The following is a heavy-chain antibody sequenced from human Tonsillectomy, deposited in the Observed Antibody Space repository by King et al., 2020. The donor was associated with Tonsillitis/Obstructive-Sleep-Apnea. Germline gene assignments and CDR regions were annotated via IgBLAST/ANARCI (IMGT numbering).Heavy chain of an antibody. J-gene: IGHJ5*02. Sequence: QLQESGPGLVKPSETLSLTCTVSGGSISSYYWSWIRQPPGKGLEWIGYIYYSGTTNYNPSLKSRVTISLDTSNNQFSLKLSSVTAADTAVYYCARLGIDSSRCGDWFDPWGQGTRVTVSS. CDR3: ARLGIDSSRCGDWFDP. V-gene: IGHV4-59*08. CDR1: GGSISSYY. D-gene: IGHD6-13*01. CDR2: IYYSGTT.